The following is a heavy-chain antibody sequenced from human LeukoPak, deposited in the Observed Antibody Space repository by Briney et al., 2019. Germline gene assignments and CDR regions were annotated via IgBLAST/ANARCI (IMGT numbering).Heavy chain of an antibody. J-gene: IGHJ2*01. CDR3: AKDIDWGRFDV. CDR2: ISGSGGST. V-gene: IGHV3-23*01. CDR1: GFTFSSYA. Sequence: GGSLRLSCAASGFTFSSYAMSWVRQAPGKGLEWVSAISGSGGSTYYADSVKGRFAISRDNSRNTVYFQLNSLRADDTAVYYCAKDIDWGRFDVWGRGTLVTVSS. D-gene: IGHD7-27*01.